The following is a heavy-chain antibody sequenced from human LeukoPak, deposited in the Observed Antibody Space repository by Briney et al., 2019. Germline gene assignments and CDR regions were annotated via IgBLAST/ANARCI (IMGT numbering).Heavy chain of an antibody. Sequence: SETLSLTCTVSGGSVRSRNYCWGWIRQPPGKGLEWIGNIYYSGGTYYNPSLKSRVTISVDTSKNQFSLKLSSMTAADTAVYYCAREVAGTPWIDYWGQGTLVTVSS. D-gene: IGHD6-19*01. V-gene: IGHV4-39*02. CDR1: GGSVRSRNYC. J-gene: IGHJ4*02. CDR3: AREVAGTPWIDY. CDR2: IYYSGGT.